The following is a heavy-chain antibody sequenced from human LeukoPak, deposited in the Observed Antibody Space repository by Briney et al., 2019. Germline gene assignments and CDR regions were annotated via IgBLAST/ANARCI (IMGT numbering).Heavy chain of an antibody. Sequence: SETLSLTCTVSGGSISSYYWSWIRQPAGKGLEWIGRIYTSGSTNYNPSLKSRVTMSVDTSKNQFSLKLSSVTAADTAVYYCARDSVAPYIIAVAVPAFDIWGQGTMVTVSS. CDR2: IYTSGST. CDR3: ARDSVAPYIIAVAVPAFDI. V-gene: IGHV4-4*07. J-gene: IGHJ3*02. CDR1: GGSISSYY. D-gene: IGHD6-19*01.